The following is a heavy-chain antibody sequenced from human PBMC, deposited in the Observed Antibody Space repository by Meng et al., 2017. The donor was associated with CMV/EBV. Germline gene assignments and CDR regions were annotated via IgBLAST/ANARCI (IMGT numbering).Heavy chain of an antibody. Sequence: VHVPPSGPALVNPSPPPSTTCAISGDSVSSNSAAWNWIRQSPSRGLEWLGRTYYRSKWYNDYAVSVKSRITINPDTSKNQFSLQLNSVTPEDTAVYYCARDKGMVELGSWFDPWGQGTLVTVSS. V-gene: IGHV6-1*01. CDR3: ARDKGMVELGSWFDP. CDR1: GDSVSSNSAA. D-gene: IGHD2-15*01. J-gene: IGHJ5*02. CDR2: TYYRSKWYN.